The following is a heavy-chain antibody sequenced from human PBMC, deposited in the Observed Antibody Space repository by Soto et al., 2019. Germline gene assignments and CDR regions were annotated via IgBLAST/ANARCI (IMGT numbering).Heavy chain of an antibody. CDR3: ARDQRQYQLLRYYYYGMDV. CDR1: GGSISSGVYY. D-gene: IGHD2-2*01. Sequence: SETLSLTCTVSGGSISSGVYYWSWIRHHPGKGLEWIGYIYYSGSTYYNPSLKSRVTISVDTSKNQFSLKLSSVTAADTAVYYCARDQRQYQLLRYYYYGMDVWGQGTTVTVSS. V-gene: IGHV4-31*03. J-gene: IGHJ6*02. CDR2: IYYSGST.